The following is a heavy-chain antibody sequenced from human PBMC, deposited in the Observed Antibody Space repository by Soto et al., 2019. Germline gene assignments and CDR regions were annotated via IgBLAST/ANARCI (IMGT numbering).Heavy chain of an antibody. CDR1: GGSFSGYY. CDR3: ARLGLRFLEWLPYYGMDV. D-gene: IGHD3-3*01. Sequence: SETLSLTXAVYGGSFSGYYWSWIRQPPGKGLEWIGEINHSGSTNYNPSLKSRVTISVDTSKNQFSLKLSSVTAADTAVYYCARLGLRFLEWLPYYGMDVWGQGTTVTVSS. V-gene: IGHV4-34*01. CDR2: INHSGST. J-gene: IGHJ6*02.